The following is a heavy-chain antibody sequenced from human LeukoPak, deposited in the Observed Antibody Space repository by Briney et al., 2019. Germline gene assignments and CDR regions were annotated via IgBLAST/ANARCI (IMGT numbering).Heavy chain of an antibody. V-gene: IGHV1-69*05. D-gene: IGHD1-26*01. J-gene: IGHJ4*02. CDR1: GGTFSSYA. CDR3: ARGEWELTSIDY. Sequence: ASVKVSCKASGGTFSSYAISWARQAPGQGLEWMGGIIPIFGTANYAQKFQGRVTITTDESTSTAYMELSSLRSEDTAVYYCARGEWELTSIDYWGQGTLVTVSS. CDR2: IIPIFGTA.